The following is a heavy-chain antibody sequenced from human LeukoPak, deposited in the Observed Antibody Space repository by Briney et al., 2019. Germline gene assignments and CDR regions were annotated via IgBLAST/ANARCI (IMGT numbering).Heavy chain of an antibody. V-gene: IGHV3-23*01. J-gene: IGHJ4*02. CDR3: AKQLGYCSDGSCYFPY. CDR2: ISNNGGYT. Sequence: GALRLSCAASGFTFSSSAMSWVRQAPGKGLEWVSAISNNGGYTYYAASVQGRFTISRDNSKSTLCLQMNSLRAEDTAVYYCAKQLGYCSDGSCYFPYWGQGTLVTVSS. D-gene: IGHD2-15*01. CDR1: GFTFSSSA.